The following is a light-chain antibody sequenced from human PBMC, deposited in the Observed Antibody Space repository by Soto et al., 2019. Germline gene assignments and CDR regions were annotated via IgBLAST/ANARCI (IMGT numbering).Light chain of an antibody. Sequence: QSALTQPPSVTGSAGQSITISCTGTSSDVGGYNYVSWYQHHPGKAPELMIYGVSNRPSGVSNRFSGSKSGNTASLTISGLQAEDEADYYCSSYTGSSTLLFGGGTKLTV. CDR2: GVS. J-gene: IGLJ2*01. CDR1: SSDVGGYNY. CDR3: SSYTGSSTLL. V-gene: IGLV2-14*03.